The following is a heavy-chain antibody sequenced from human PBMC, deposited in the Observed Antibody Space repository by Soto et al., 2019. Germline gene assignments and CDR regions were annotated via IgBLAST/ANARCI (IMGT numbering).Heavy chain of an antibody. CDR2: IYYSGST. Sequence: SETLSLTCTVSGGSISSYYWSWIRQPPGKGLEWIGYIYYSGSTNYNPSLKSRVTISVDTSKNQFSLKLSSVTAADTAVYYCARPDYDDIGAFDIWGQGTMVTVSS. D-gene: IGHD4-17*01. J-gene: IGHJ3*02. CDR3: ARPDYDDIGAFDI. V-gene: IGHV4-59*08. CDR1: GGSISSYY.